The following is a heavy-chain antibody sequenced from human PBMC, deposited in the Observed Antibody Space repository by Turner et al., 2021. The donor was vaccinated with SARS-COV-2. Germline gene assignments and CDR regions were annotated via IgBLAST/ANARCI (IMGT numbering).Heavy chain of an antibody. CDR3: ARVSSLSYYFDY. CDR2: INPNSGGT. J-gene: IGHJ4*02. D-gene: IGHD6-6*01. Sequence: QVQLVQSGAEVKKPGASVKVSCKASGYTFTSYGISWVRQAPGQGLEWMGWINPNSGGTNCAHKFQGRVTMTRDTSISTAYMELSRLRSDDTAVYYCARVSSLSYYFDYWGQGTLVTVSS. CDR1: GYTFTSYG. V-gene: IGHV1-2*07.